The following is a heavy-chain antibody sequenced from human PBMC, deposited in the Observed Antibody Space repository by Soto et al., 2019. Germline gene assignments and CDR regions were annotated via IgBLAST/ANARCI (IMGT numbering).Heavy chain of an antibody. D-gene: IGHD3-22*01. Sequence: GGSLRLSCAASGFTFSNYGMHWVRQAPGKGLEWVAVISYDGNNKYHADSVKGRFTISRDNSKNTLYLQMNSLRAEDTAVYYCAIDYDSSGYPRYYFDYWGQGTLVTISS. CDR1: GFTFSNYG. CDR2: ISYDGNNK. V-gene: IGHV3-30*03. CDR3: AIDYDSSGYPRYYFDY. J-gene: IGHJ4*02.